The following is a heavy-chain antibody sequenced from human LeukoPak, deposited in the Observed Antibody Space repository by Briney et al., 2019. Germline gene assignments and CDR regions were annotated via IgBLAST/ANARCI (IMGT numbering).Heavy chain of an antibody. J-gene: IGHJ5*02. CDR1: GYTLNDIS. CDR3: AAVSGHYTLLDA. Sequence: ASVKVSCKISGYTLNDISVHWVRQPPGKGLEWMGGVDPDDGQRVYAQRFQGRVTMTEDTSTNTAYMELSRLRSEDTAVYFCAAVSGHYTLLDAWGQGALVPVST. D-gene: IGHD4-11*01. CDR2: VDPDDGQR. V-gene: IGHV1-24*01.